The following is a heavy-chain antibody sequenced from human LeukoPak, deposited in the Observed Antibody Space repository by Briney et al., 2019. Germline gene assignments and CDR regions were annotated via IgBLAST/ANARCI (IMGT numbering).Heavy chain of an antibody. CDR2: INAGNGNT. J-gene: IGHJ4*02. CDR3: ASRYCSGGSCYSGVDY. V-gene: IGHV1-3*01. CDR1: GYTFTSYA. Sequence: ASVNVSCKASGYTFTSYAMHWVRQSPGQRLEWMGGINAGNGNTKYSQKFQGRVTITRDTSASTAYMELSGLRSEDTAVYYCASRYCSGGSCYSGVDYWGQGTLVTVSS. D-gene: IGHD2-15*01.